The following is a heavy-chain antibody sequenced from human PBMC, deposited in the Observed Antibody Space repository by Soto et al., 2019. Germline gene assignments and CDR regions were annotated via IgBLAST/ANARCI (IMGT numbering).Heavy chain of an antibody. CDR1: GGSMNTFY. V-gene: IGHV4-59*01. J-gene: IGHJ4*02. CDR2: IYFRGTT. Sequence: PSETLSLTCTVSGGSMNTFYWSWVRQSPGKGLEWIGYIYFRGTTHYHPSLQSRVSISIDTSQNQFSLKLNSVTTADTAVYYCARSSGYATPLDQWGQGTLVTVSS. D-gene: IGHD3-22*01. CDR3: ARSSGYATPLDQ.